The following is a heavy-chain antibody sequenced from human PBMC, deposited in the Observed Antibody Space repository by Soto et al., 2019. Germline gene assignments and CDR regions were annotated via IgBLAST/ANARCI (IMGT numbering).Heavy chain of an antibody. CDR3: ARVMYYDFWSGYIPQSPRLDYYYYGMDV. J-gene: IGHJ6*02. CDR2: ISSSSSTI. D-gene: IGHD3-3*01. CDR1: GFTFSSYS. Sequence: GGSLRLSCAASGFTFSSYSMNWVRQAPGKGLEWVSYISSSSSTIYYADSVKGRFTISRDNAKNSLYLQMNSLRDEDTAVYYCARVMYYDFWSGYIPQSPRLDYYYYGMDVWGQGTTVTVSS. V-gene: IGHV3-48*02.